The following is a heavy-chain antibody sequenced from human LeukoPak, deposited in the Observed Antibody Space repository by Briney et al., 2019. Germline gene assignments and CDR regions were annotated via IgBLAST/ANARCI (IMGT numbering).Heavy chain of an antibody. J-gene: IGHJ4*02. Sequence: GGSWRLSCPVSGITLTNYGMTWVRQVPGKGRKWVAGFSNSGGSPTYADSVKGRFTISRDNPKNTLYLQMNSLRAEDTAVYFCAKRGVVIRVILVGFHKEAYYFDSWGQGALVTVSS. D-gene: IGHD3-22*01. V-gene: IGHV3-23*01. CDR2: FSNSGGSP. CDR1: GITLTNYG. CDR3: AKRGVVIRVILVGFHKEAYYFDS.